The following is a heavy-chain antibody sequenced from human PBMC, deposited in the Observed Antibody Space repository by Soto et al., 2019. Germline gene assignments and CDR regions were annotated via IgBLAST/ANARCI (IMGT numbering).Heavy chain of an antibody. D-gene: IGHD2-8*01. Sequence: VQLVQSGAEVKKPGSSVKVSCKASGDTFNSYACSWVRQAPGQGLEWMGGIIPIFHTAKYAQKFQGRVTVTAGVSTSTVYMERRGLRSDETTVYYCSRGPTMVSHNWYFELWGHGTLVPVAS. V-gene: IGHV1-69*01. CDR3: SRGPTMVSHNWYFEL. CDR2: IIPIFHTA. J-gene: IGHJ2*01. CDR1: GDTFNSYA.